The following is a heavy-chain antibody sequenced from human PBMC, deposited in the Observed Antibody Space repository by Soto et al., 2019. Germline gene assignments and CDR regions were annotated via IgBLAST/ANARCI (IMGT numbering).Heavy chain of an antibody. V-gene: IGHV3-23*01. Sequence: EVQLLESGGGLVQPGGSLRLSCAASGFTFSSYAMSWVRQAPGKGLEWVSAISGSGGSTYYADSVKGRFTISRDNSKNTRYLQMNSLRAEDTAVYYCAADHLTVTSRGYFDYWGQGTLVTVSS. CDR1: GFTFSSYA. CDR3: AADHLTVTSRGYFDY. D-gene: IGHD4-4*01. CDR2: ISGSGGST. J-gene: IGHJ4*02.